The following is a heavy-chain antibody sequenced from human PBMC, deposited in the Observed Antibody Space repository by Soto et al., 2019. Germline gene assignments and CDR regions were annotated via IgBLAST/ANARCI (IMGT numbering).Heavy chain of an antibody. CDR2: ISGSGGTT. V-gene: IGHV3-23*01. J-gene: IGHJ4*02. Sequence: GGSLRLSCVASGFTFSSYALNWVRQAPGRGLEWVSAISGSGGTTYYADSVKGRFTISGDNSKNTLFLQMNSLRAEDAAIYYCAKSPKAISTSFDYWGQGSLVTVSS. CDR1: GFTFSSYA. CDR3: AKSPKAISTSFDY. D-gene: IGHD3-22*01.